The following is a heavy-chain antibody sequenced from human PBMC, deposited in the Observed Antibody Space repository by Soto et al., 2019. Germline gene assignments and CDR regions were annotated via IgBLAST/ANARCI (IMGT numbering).Heavy chain of an antibody. CDR3: AREGVAPYYYYGMDV. CDR2: FDPEDGET. J-gene: IGHJ6*02. CDR1: GYTLTELS. Sequence: GASVKVSCKVSGYTLTELSMHWVRQAPGKGLEWMGGFDPEDGETIYAQKFQGRVTMTADTSTDTAYMELRSLRSEDTAVYYCAREGVAPYYYYGMDVWGQGTPVTVSS. D-gene: IGHD5-12*01. V-gene: IGHV1-24*01.